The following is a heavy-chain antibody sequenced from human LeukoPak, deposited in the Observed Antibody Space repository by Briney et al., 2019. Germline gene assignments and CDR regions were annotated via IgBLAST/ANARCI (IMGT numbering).Heavy chain of an antibody. D-gene: IGHD7-27*01. CDR1: GFTFSSHW. V-gene: IGHV3-74*01. Sequence: GGSLRLSCAASGFTFSSHWMYWVRQAPGKGLVWVSRINGDGSSIAYADSVKGRFAISRDNTKNTLCLQMNSLRAEDTAVYYCARDLNWGASDYWGQGTLVTVSS. CDR3: ARDLNWGASDY. J-gene: IGHJ4*02. CDR2: INGDGSSI.